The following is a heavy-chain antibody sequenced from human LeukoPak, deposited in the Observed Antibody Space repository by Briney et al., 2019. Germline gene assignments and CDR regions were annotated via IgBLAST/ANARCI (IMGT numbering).Heavy chain of an antibody. Sequence: GGSLRLSCAASGFTFRTYEMNWVRQAPGKGLEWVSYIGTIISTTYYADSVKGRFTVSRDNFQNTLYLQMNSLGAEDTAVYYCAKVLWFGVSAPQASHFWGQGTMVTVSS. J-gene: IGHJ3*01. D-gene: IGHD3-10*01. CDR1: GFTFRTYE. CDR2: IGTIISTT. V-gene: IGHV3-48*01. CDR3: AKVLWFGVSAPQASHF.